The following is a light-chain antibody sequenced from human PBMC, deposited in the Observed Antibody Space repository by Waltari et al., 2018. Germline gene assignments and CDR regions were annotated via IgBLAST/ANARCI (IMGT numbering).Light chain of an antibody. V-gene: IGLV3-19*01. CDR3: NSRDSSGNHLV. Sequence: SSELTQDPAVSVALGQTVRITCQGDRPRSYYASWYQQKPGQAPVLVIYGKNNRPSGIPDRFSCSSSGNTASLTITGAQAEDEADYYCNSRDSSGNHLVFGGGTKLTVL. J-gene: IGLJ2*01. CDR2: GKN. CDR1: RPRSYY.